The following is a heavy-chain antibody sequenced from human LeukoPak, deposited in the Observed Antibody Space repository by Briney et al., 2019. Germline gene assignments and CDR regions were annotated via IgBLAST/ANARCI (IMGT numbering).Heavy chain of an antibody. V-gene: IGHV3-53*01. CDR2: IYDSGTT. CDR1: GFTVSSNY. D-gene: IGHD6-6*01. Sequence: GGSLRLSCAASGFTVSSNYMSWVRQAPGKGLEWVSIIYDSGTTHYADSVKGRFTISRDNLKNTLYLQMNSLRAEDTAVYYCANTHCDSSPIVWNFWGQGTLVTVSS. CDR3: ANTHCDSSPIVWNF. J-gene: IGHJ4*02.